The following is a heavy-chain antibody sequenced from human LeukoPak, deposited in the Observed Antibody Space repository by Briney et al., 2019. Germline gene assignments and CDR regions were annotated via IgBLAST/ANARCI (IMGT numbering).Heavy chain of an antibody. D-gene: IGHD6-19*01. Sequence: GGSLRLSCAASGFTFSNSAMSWVRQAPGKGLEWVSVIYSGGSTYYADSVKGRFTISRHNSKNTLYLQMNSLRAEDTAVYYCARAIAVAGQYYFDYWGQGTLVTVSS. CDR3: ARAIAVAGQYYFDY. V-gene: IGHV3-53*04. CDR2: IYSGGST. CDR1: GFTFSNSA. J-gene: IGHJ4*02.